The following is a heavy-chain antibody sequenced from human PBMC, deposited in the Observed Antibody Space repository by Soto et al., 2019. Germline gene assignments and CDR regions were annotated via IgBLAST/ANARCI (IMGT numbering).Heavy chain of an antibody. CDR3: AKVARRLSGMKKQLVRDGY. Sequence: GGSLRLSCAASGFTFSSYAMSWVRQAPGKGLEWVSAISGSGGSTYYADSVKGRFTISRDNSKNTLYLQMNSLRAEDTAVYYCAKVARRLSGMKKQLVRDGYWGQGTLVTVSS. J-gene: IGHJ4*02. CDR2: ISGSGGST. CDR1: GFTFSSYA. D-gene: IGHD6-13*01. V-gene: IGHV3-23*01.